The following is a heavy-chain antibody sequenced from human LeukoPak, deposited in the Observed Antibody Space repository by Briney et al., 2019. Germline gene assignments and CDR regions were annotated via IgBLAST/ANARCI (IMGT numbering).Heavy chain of an antibody. Sequence: SETLSLTCAVYGGAFSGHYWSWIRQPPGKGLERIGEINDSGSTNYNPSLKSRVTTSVDTAKNQFSLKLTSVTAADTAVYYCARGRSAYDSSAYYYGNWGQGILVTVSS. D-gene: IGHD3-22*01. V-gene: IGHV4-34*01. CDR2: INDSGST. J-gene: IGHJ4*02. CDR1: GGAFSGHY. CDR3: ARGRSAYDSSAYYYGN.